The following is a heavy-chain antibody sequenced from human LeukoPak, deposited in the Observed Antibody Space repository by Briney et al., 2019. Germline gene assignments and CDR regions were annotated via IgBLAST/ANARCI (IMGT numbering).Heavy chain of an antibody. CDR1: GYTFTGYY. D-gene: IGHD2-2*01. CDR2: INPNSGGT. Sequence: GASVKASCKASGYTFTGYYMHWVRQAPGQGVEWMGWINPNSGGTNYAQKFEGRVTMTRDTSISTAYMELSRLRSDDTAVYYCARGPQVPINYFAYWGQGPLVTVS. V-gene: IGHV1-2*02. CDR3: ARGPQVPINYFAY. J-gene: IGHJ4*02.